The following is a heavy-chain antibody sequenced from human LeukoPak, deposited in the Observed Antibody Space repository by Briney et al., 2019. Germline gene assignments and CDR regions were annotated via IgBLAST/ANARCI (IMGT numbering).Heavy chain of an antibody. J-gene: IGHJ3*02. D-gene: IGHD5-12*01. CDR2: ISYDGSNK. CDR1: GFTFSSYA. CDR3: ARGKGYSGYEGAFDI. V-gene: IGHV3-30*14. Sequence: GGSLRLSCAASGFTFSSYAMHWVRQAPGKGLEWVAVISYDGSNKYYADSVKGRFTISRENAKNSLYLQMNSLRAGDTAVYYCARGKGYSGYEGAFDIWGQGTMVTVSS.